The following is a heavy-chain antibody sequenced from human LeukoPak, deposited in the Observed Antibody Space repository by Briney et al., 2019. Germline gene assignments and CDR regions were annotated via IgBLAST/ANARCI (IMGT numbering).Heavy chain of an antibody. Sequence: GGSLRLSCAASGFTFTTYGMHWVRQAPGKGLEWVAAISNDGGNKYYADSVKGRFTISRDNSKNTLYLQMNSLRAEDTAVYYCTKDGYLGHYFDYWGQGTLVTVSS. CDR3: TKDGYLGHYFDY. V-gene: IGHV3-30*18. CDR2: ISNDGGNK. J-gene: IGHJ4*02. CDR1: GFTFTTYG. D-gene: IGHD2-21*01.